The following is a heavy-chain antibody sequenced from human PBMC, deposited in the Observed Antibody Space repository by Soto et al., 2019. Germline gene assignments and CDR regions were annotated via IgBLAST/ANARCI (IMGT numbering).Heavy chain of an antibody. CDR3: AKTPYDFWSSGQYLFDH. Sequence: EVQLLDSGGGLVQPGGSLRLSCTVSGFPFGSHAMSWVRQAPGKGLECVSGISGSGGTTFYADSVKGRFTISRDNSKKTLYLQMNSLRAEDTAVYYCAKTPYDFWSSGQYLFDHWGQGTLVTVSS. J-gene: IGHJ4*02. D-gene: IGHD3-3*01. CDR1: GFPFGSHA. CDR2: ISGSGGTT. V-gene: IGHV3-23*01.